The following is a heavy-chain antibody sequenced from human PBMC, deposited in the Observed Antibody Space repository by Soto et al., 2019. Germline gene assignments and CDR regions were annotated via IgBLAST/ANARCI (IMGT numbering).Heavy chain of an antibody. V-gene: IGHV5-51*01. CDR2: IYPGDSDT. D-gene: IGHD6-19*01. Sequence: GESLKISCKGSGYSFTSYWIGWVRQMPGKGLEWMGIIYPGDSDTRYSPSFQGQVTISADKSISTAYLQWSSLKASDTAMYSCARNTDTSAWHYYYGMDVWGQGTTVTVSS. J-gene: IGHJ6*02. CDR3: ARNTDTSAWHYYYGMDV. CDR1: GYSFTSYW.